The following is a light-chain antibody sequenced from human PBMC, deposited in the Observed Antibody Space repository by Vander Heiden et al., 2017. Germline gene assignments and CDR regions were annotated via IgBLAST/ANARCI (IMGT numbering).Light chain of an antibody. CDR3: QQYVNLLS. J-gene: IGKJ4*01. CDR1: QDISNH. CDR2: DAS. Sequence: DIQMTHTPSSLSAPVGDRVTITRQASQDISNHLNWYQQKPGNAPNLLIYDASNLKRGVPSRFSGSGSGTDFTLTISRLHPEDIATYYCQQYVNLLSFGGGTKVEI. V-gene: IGKV1-33*01.